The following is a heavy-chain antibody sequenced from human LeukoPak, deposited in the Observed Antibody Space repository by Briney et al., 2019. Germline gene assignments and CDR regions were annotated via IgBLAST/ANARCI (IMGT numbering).Heavy chain of an antibody. J-gene: IGHJ3*02. CDR2: IYYSAST. CDR3: ARDKKVERLDAFDI. CDR1: GGSISSSSYY. Sequence: SETLSLTCTVSGGSISSSSYYWGWIRQPPGKGLEWIGSIYYSASTNYNPSLKSRVTMSVDTSKNQFSLKLSSVTAADTAVYYCARDKKVERLDAFDIWGQGTMVTISS. V-gene: IGHV4-39*07. D-gene: IGHD1-1*01.